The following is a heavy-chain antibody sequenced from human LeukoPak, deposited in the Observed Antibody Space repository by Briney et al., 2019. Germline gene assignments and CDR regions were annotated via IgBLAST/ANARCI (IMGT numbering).Heavy chain of an antibody. V-gene: IGHV4-30-4*07. CDR3: ARVNSDCSNEICNVGYYYYMDV. CDR1: GASISSSGYS. D-gene: IGHD2-8*01. Sequence: IPSETLSLTCAVSGASISSSGYSWWWVRQPPGKGLEWIGYVYYSGTTYYNPSLNSRLTISADTSKKQVSLKVTAMTAADTAVYYRARVNSDCSNEICNVGYYYYMDVWGKGTTVTVSS. J-gene: IGHJ6*03. CDR2: VYYSGTT.